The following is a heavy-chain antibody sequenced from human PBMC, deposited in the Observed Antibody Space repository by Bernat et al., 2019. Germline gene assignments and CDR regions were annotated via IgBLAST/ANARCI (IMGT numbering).Heavy chain of an antibody. Sequence: EVQLLESGGGLVQPGGSLRLSCAASGFTFSSYAMSWVRQAPGKGLEWVSAMSGSGGSTYYADSVKGRFTISRDNSKNTLYLQMNSLRAEDTAVYYCAKDPVYDYSKYVGDYWGQGTLVTVSS. V-gene: IGHV3-23*01. CDR2: MSGSGGST. D-gene: IGHD4-11*01. CDR1: GFTFSSYA. J-gene: IGHJ4*02. CDR3: AKDPVYDYSKYVGDY.